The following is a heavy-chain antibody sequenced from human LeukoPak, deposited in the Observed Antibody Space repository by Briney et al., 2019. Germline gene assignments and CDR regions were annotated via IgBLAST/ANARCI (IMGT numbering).Heavy chain of an antibody. CDR1: GGSFSGYY. V-gene: IGHV4-34*01. J-gene: IGHJ6*03. D-gene: IGHD3-16*01. CDR2: INHSGGT. Sequence: SETLSLTCAVYGGSFSGYYWSWLRQPPGKGLEWIGVINHSGGTNYNPSLKSRVTISVDTSKNEFSLKLSSVTAADTSVYYCAKNTGYYDYVQRYYYYMDVWGKGTTVTVSS. CDR3: AKNTGYYDYVQRYYYYMDV.